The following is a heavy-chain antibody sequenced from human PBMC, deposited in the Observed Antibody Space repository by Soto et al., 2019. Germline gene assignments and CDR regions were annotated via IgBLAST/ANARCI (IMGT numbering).Heavy chain of an antibody. D-gene: IGHD3-10*01. CDR3: ARAPASITMVRGVIGPAGYYGIDV. J-gene: IGHJ6*02. Sequence: QVQLVECGGGVVQPGRSLRLSCAASGFTFSSYGMHWVRQAPGKGLEWVAVIWYDGSNKYYADSVKGRFTISRDNSKNTLYLQMNSLRAEDTAVYYCARAPASITMVRGVIGPAGYYGIDVWGQGTTVTVSS. V-gene: IGHV3-33*01. CDR1: GFTFSSYG. CDR2: IWYDGSNK.